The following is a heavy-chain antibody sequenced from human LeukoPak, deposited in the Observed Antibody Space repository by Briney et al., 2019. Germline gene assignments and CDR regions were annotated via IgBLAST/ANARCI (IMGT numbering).Heavy chain of an antibody. CDR2: INSDGSST. Sequence: GGSLRLSCAASGFTFSSYWMHWVRQAPGKGLVWVSRINSDGSSTSYADSVKGRFTISRDNAKNTLYLQMNSLRAEDTAVYYCARIKRGYSYGLVFDYWGQGTLVTVSS. J-gene: IGHJ4*02. CDR3: ARIKRGYSYGLVFDY. D-gene: IGHD5-18*01. V-gene: IGHV3-74*01. CDR1: GFTFSSYW.